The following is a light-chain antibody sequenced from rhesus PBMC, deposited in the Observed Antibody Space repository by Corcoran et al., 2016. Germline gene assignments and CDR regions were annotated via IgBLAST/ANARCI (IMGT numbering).Light chain of an antibody. V-gene: IGKV1-25*02. CDR2: AAS. Sequence: DIQMTQSPSSLSASVGDTVTITCQASQCISNNLAWYQQKPGKVPKLLIYAASTLQSGVPSRFSGSGFGTDFTLTISSLQPENFATYYCQHGYGILISFGGGTKVELK. CDR3: QHGYGILIS. CDR1: QCISNN. J-gene: IGKJ4*01.